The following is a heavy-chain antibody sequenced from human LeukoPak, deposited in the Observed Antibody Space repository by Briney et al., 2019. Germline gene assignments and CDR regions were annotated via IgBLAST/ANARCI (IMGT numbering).Heavy chain of an antibody. CDR1: GFTFSSYA. J-gene: IGHJ4*02. V-gene: IGHV3-23*01. D-gene: IGHD3-22*01. Sequence: PGGSLRLSCAASGFTFSSYAMRWVRQAPGKGLEWVSAISGSGGSTYYADSVKGRFTISRDNSKNTLYLQMNSLRAEDTAVYYCAKSYDSSGYYYVVSDYFDYWGQGTLVTVSS. CDR2: ISGSGGST. CDR3: AKSYDSSGYYYVVSDYFDY.